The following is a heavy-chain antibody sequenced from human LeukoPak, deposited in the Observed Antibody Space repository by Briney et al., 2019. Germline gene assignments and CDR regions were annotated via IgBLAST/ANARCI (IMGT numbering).Heavy chain of an antibody. D-gene: IGHD4-17*01. CDR1: GDSISSSTYY. CDR2: IYYSGTT. CDR3: ARHKGTTLDY. J-gene: IGHJ4*02. V-gene: IGHV4-39*01. Sequence: SETLSLTCTVSGDSISSSTYYWGWVRQPPAKGLEWIGSIYYSGTTYYHPSLKSRVTISVDTSNNQYSLKLSSVTAADTAVYYCARHKGTTLDYWGQGTLVTVS.